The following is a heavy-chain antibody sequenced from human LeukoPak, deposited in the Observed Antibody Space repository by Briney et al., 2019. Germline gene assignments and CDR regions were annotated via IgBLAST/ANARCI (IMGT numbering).Heavy chain of an antibody. CDR3: ARVVVATRKFDY. J-gene: IGHJ4*02. CDR2: INHSGRT. D-gene: IGHD2-15*01. CDR1: GGSFSGYY. Sequence: SETLSLTCAVYGGSFSGYYWSWIRQPPGKGLEWIGEINHSGRTNYNPSLKSRVTISVDTSKNQFSLKLSSVTAADTAVYYCARVVVATRKFDYWGQGTLVTVSS. V-gene: IGHV4-34*01.